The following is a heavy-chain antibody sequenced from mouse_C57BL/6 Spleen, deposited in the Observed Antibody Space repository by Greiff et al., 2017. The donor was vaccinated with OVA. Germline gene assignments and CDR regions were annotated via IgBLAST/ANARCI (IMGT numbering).Heavy chain of an antibody. J-gene: IGHJ4*01. CDR3: ARKGVRYSNYEGYAMDY. D-gene: IGHD2-5*01. V-gene: IGHV1-63*01. Sequence: VQLQESGAELVRPGTSVKMSCKASGYTFTNYWIGWAKQRPGHGLEWIGDIYPGGGYTNYNEKFKGKATLTADKSSSTAYMQFSSLTSEDSAIYYWARKGVRYSNYEGYAMDYWGQGTSVTVSS. CDR1: GYTFTNYW. CDR2: IYPGGGYT.